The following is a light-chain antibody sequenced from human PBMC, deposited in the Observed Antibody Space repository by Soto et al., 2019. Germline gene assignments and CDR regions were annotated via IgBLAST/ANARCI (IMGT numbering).Light chain of an antibody. J-gene: IGLJ1*01. Sequence: QSVLTHPPAASGTPGHRVTITSPGSSSNIGSNTVNWYQQLPGTAPKLLIYSNNRRPSGVPDRFSGSKSGTSASLAISGLQSEDEADYYCAAWDDSLNGLYVFGTGTKVTVL. CDR1: SSNIGSNT. V-gene: IGLV1-44*01. CDR3: AAWDDSLNGLYV. CDR2: SNN.